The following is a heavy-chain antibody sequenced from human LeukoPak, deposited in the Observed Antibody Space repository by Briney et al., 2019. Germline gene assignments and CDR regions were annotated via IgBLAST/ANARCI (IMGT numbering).Heavy chain of an antibody. V-gene: IGHV1-46*01. CDR1: GYTFTSYY. J-gene: IGHJ5*02. CDR2: INPSGGST. Sequence: ASVKVSCKASGYTFTSYYMHWVRQAPGQGLEWMGIINPSGGSTSYAQKFQGRVTMTRDTSISTAYMELNSLRSEDTAVYYCVRTDYDVLTGISPDWFDPWGQGTLVTVSS. D-gene: IGHD3-9*01. CDR3: VRTDYDVLTGISPDWFDP.